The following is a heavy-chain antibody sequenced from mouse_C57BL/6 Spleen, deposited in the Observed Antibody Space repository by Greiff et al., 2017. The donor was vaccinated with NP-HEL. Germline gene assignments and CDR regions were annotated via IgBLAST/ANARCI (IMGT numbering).Heavy chain of an antibody. CDR3: ARGSGTTGNFDY. J-gene: IGHJ2*01. CDR1: GFTFSDYG. D-gene: IGHD4-1*01. Sequence: DVKLVESGGGLVKPGGSLKLSCAASGFTFSDYGMHWVRQAPEKGLEWVAYISSGSSTIYYADTVKGRFTISRDNAKNTLFLQMTSLRSEDTAMYYCARGSGTTGNFDYWGQGTTLTVSS. V-gene: IGHV5-17*01. CDR2: ISSGSSTI.